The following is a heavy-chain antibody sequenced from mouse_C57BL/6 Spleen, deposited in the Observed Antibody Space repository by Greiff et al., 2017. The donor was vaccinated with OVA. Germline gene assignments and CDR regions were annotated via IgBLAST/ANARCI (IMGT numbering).Heavy chain of an antibody. V-gene: IGHV5-4*03. CDR1: GFTFSSYA. CDR2: ISDGGSYT. Sequence: EVKLVESGGGLVKPGGSLKLSCAASGFTFSSYAMSWVRQTPEKRLEWVATISDGGSYTYYTDNVKGRFTISRDNAKNNLYLQMSHLKSEDTAMYYCASDLYYGSTLFAYWGQGTLVTVSA. CDR3: ASDLYYGSTLFAY. D-gene: IGHD1-1*01. J-gene: IGHJ3*01.